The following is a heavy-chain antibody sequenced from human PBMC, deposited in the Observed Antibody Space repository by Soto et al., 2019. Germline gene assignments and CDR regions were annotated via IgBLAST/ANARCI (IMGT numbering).Heavy chain of an antibody. D-gene: IGHD4-17*01. CDR2: VDPRSGAT. J-gene: IGHJ4*01. Sequence: GASVKVSCKPFGYTFTAYYIHWVRQAPGQGLECVGWVDPRSGATNYAQRFQGRVVMTRDMSVHTVYMELSGLTSDDTAIYYCATHDYGAYAFWGQGTLVTLSS. CDR3: ATHDYGAYAF. CDR1: GYTFTAYY. V-gene: IGHV1-2*02.